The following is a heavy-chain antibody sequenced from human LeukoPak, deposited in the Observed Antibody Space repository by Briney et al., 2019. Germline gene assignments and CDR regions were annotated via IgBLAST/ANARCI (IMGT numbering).Heavy chain of an antibody. CDR3: ARDGSGYDFFDY. Sequence: SETLSLTCTVSGGAISGYYWSWIRQPAGKGLEWLGRVYSSGSTKYNPSLESRVTMSVDTSKNQFSLKLNFVTAADTAVYYCARDGSGYDFFDYWGQGTLVTVSS. D-gene: IGHD3/OR15-3a*01. J-gene: IGHJ4*02. CDR2: VYSSGST. CDR1: GGAISGYY. V-gene: IGHV4-4*07.